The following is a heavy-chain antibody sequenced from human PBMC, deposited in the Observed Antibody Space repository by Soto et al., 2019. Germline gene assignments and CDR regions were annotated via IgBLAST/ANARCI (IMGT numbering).Heavy chain of an antibody. D-gene: IGHD2-8*01. J-gene: IGHJ5*02. CDR1: GGSISSGDYY. CDR2: IYYSGST. V-gene: IGHV4-30-4*01. CDR3: AREGVYSGWFDP. Sequence: LSLTCTVSGGSISSGDYYWSWIRQPPGKGLEWIGYIYYSGSTYYNPSLKSRVTISVDTSKNQFSLKLSSVTAADTAVYYCAREGVYSGWFDPWGQGTLVTVSS.